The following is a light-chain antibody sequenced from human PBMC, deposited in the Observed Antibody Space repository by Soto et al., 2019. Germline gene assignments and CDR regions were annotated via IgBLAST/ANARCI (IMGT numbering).Light chain of an antibody. CDR2: STN. J-gene: IGLJ3*02. CDR1: SGSVSTRYY. Sequence: VVTQEPSFSVSPGVTVTLTFGLSSGSVSTRYYPSWYQQTPGQAPRTLIYSTNTRSSGVPDRFSGSILGNKAALTITGAQADDESDYYCVLYMGSGIWVFGGGTKLTVL. V-gene: IGLV8-61*01. CDR3: VLYMGSGIWV.